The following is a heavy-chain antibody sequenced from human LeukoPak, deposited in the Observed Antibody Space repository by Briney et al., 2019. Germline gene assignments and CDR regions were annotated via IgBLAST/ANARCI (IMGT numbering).Heavy chain of an antibody. D-gene: IGHD6-19*01. J-gene: IGHJ5*02. V-gene: IGHV3-53*01. CDR3: AKVFWAVAGGWFDP. Sequence: GGSLRLSCAASGFTVSSNYMSWVRQAPGKGLEWVSVIYSGGSTYYADSVKGRFTISRDNSKNTLYLQMNSLRAEDTAVYYCAKVFWAVAGGWFDPWGQGTLVTVSS. CDR2: IYSGGST. CDR1: GFTVSSNY.